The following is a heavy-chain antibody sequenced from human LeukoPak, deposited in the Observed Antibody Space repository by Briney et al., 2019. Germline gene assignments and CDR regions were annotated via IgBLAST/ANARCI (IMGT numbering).Heavy chain of an antibody. J-gene: IGHJ4*02. D-gene: IGHD3-3*01. CDR2: ISGSGGST. CDR3: ARDSHDFWSGYSTPHDY. Sequence: PGGSLRLSCAASGFTFSSYAMSWVRQAPGKGLEWVSAISGSGGSTYYADSVKGRFTISRDNAKNSLYLQMNSLRAEDTAVYYCARDSHDFWSGYSTPHDYWGQGTLVTVSS. V-gene: IGHV3-23*01. CDR1: GFTFSSYA.